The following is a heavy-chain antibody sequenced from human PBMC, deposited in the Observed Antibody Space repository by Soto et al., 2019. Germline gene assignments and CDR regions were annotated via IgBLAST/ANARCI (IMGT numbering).Heavy chain of an antibody. V-gene: IGHV4-39*01. J-gene: IGHJ4*02. CDR2: IYYSGST. D-gene: IGHD2-8*01. CDR3: ASLNTSVLIGEKYYFDY. Sequence: SETLSLTCTVSGGSISSSSYYWGWIRQPPGRGLEWIGSIYYSGSTYYNPSLKSRVTISVDTSKNQFSLKLSSVTAADTAVYYCASLNTSVLIGEKYYFDYWGQGTLATVSS. CDR1: GGSISSSSYY.